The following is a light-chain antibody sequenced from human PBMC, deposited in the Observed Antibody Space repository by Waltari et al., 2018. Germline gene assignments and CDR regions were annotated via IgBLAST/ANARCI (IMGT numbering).Light chain of an antibody. CDR1: QNIGGNY. CDR2: DAS. J-gene: IGKJ2*01. CDR3: QQYGSSPRT. V-gene: IGKV3-20*01. Sequence: ENVLTQSPGTLSLSPGERATLSCRASQNIGGNYLVWYQHKPGQAPRLLIDDASRRATGIPDRLSGSGSGTDFTLTISSLEPEDFAVYHCQQYGSSPRTFGQGTKLEI.